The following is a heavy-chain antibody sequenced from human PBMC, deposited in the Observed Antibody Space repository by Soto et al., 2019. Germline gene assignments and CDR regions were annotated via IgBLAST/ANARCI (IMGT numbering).Heavy chain of an antibody. J-gene: IGHJ5*02. CDR2: ISAYNGNT. CDR3: ARARTVVAATLKGSIWFDP. V-gene: IGHV1-18*01. Sequence: EASVKVSCKASGYTFTSYGISWVRQAPGQGLEWMGWISAYNGNTNYAQKLQGRVTMTTDTSTSTAYMELRSLRSDDTAVYYCARARTVVAATLKGSIWFDPWGQGTLVTVSS. CDR1: GYTFTSYG. D-gene: IGHD2-15*01.